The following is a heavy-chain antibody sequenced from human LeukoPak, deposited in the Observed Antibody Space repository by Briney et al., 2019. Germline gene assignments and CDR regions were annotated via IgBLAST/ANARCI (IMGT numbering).Heavy chain of an antibody. CDR3: ARVRRTYYYYMDV. J-gene: IGHJ6*03. Sequence: SETLSLTCAVYGGSFSGYYWSWIRQPPGKGLEWIGYIYYSGSTYYNPSLKSRVTISLDTSKNQFSLKLSSVTAADTAVYYCARVRRTYYYYMDVWGKGTTVTVSS. CDR2: IYYSGST. CDR1: GGSFSGYY. V-gene: IGHV4-59*08.